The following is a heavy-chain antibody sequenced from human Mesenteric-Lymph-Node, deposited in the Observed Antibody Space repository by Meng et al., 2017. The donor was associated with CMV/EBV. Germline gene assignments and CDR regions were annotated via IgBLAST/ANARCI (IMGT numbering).Heavy chain of an antibody. CDR3: ARDLHRSYREWLSQEYYYYGMDV. CDR1: GYTFTSYY. V-gene: IGHV1-46*01. Sequence: ASVKVSCKASGYTFTSYYMHWVRQAPGQGLEWMGIINPSGGSTSYAQKFQGRVTMTRDTSTSTVYMELSSLRSEDTAVYYCARDLHRSYREWLSQEYYYYGMDVWGQGTTVTVSS. J-gene: IGHJ6*02. D-gene: IGHD3-3*01. CDR2: INPSGGST.